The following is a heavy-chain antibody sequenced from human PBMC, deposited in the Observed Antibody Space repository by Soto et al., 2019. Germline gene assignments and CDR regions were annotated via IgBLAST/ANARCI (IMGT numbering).Heavy chain of an antibody. CDR1: GGSISSGDYY. J-gene: IGHJ6*02. D-gene: IGHD2-15*01. V-gene: IGHV4-30-4*01. Sequence: SQTLSLTCTVSGGSISSGDYYWSWIRQPPGKGLGCIGYIYYSGTTYYNPSLKSRITITPETSKNQLSLHLSSVTPEDTAVYYCAREWGYCSGGSCSNSDYYYGMDVWGQGTTLTVSS. CDR2: IYYSGTT. CDR3: AREWGYCSGGSCSNSDYYYGMDV.